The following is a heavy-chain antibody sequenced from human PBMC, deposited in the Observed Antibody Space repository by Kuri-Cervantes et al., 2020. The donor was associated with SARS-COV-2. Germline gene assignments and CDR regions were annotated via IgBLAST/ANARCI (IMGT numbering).Heavy chain of an antibody. J-gene: IGHJ4*02. CDR3: AKDPYDFWSGYYLYYFDY. V-gene: IGHV3-15*01. CDR1: GFTFSNAW. CDR2: IKRKTDGETI. Sequence: GESLKISCAASGFTFSNAWMNWVRQVPGKGLEWVGRIKRKTDGETIEYAAPVKGRFTISRDDAKKTLYLQIHSVKTEDTAVYYCAKDPYDFWSGYYLYYFDYWGQGTLVTVSS. D-gene: IGHD3-3*01.